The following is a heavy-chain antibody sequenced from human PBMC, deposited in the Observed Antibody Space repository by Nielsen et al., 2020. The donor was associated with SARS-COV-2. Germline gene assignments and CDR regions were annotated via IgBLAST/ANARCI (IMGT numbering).Heavy chain of an antibody. Sequence: LETLSLTCAVYGGSFSGYYWSWIRQPPGKGLEWIGEINHSGSTNYNPSLKSRVTISVDTSKNQFSLKLSSVTAADTAVYYCARGAHYYGSGSYYHWGQGTLVTVSS. D-gene: IGHD3-10*01. CDR2: INHSGST. J-gene: IGHJ5*02. V-gene: IGHV4-34*01. CDR3: ARGAHYYGSGSYYH. CDR1: GGSFSGYY.